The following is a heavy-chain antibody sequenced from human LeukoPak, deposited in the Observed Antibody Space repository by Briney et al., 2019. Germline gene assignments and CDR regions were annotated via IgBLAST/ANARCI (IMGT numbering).Heavy chain of an antibody. D-gene: IGHD3-22*01. CDR2: TRNKANSYTT. Sequence: GGSLRLSCAASGFTFSDHYMDWVRQAPGKGLEWVGRTRNKANSYTTEYAASVKGRFTISRDDSKNSPYLQMNSLKTEDTAVYYCARGYDSSGYYPYYYFDYWGQGTLVTVSS. J-gene: IGHJ4*02. CDR1: GFTFSDHY. CDR3: ARGYDSSGYYPYYYFDY. V-gene: IGHV3-72*01.